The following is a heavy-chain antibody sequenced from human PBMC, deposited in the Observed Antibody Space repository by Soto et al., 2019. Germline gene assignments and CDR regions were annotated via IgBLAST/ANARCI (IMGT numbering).Heavy chain of an antibody. J-gene: IGHJ6*02. Sequence: GGSLRLSCAASGFTFSSYAMHWVRQAPGKGLEWVAVISYDGSNKYYADSVKGRFTISRDNSKNTLYLQMNSLRAEDTAVYYCARDVIDIAAAIYYYYGMDVWGQGTTVTVSS. V-gene: IGHV3-30-3*01. CDR2: ISYDGSNK. D-gene: IGHD6-13*01. CDR3: ARDVIDIAAAIYYYYGMDV. CDR1: GFTFSSYA.